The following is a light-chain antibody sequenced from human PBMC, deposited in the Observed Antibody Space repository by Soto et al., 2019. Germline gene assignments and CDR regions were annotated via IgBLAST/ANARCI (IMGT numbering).Light chain of an antibody. V-gene: IGLV2-11*01. CDR1: SSDVGGYNF. J-gene: IGLJ1*01. Sequence: QSALTQPRSVSGSPGQSVTISCTGTSSDVGGYNFVSWYQQHPGKAPKFMIYDVTKRPSGVPDRFSGSKSGNTASLTISGLQAEDEADYYCCSYLGSYTSYVFGTGTKLTVL. CDR2: DVT. CDR3: CSYLGSYTSYV.